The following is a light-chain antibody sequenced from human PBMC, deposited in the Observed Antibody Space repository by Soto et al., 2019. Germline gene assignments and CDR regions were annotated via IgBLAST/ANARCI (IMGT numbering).Light chain of an antibody. J-gene: IGKJ4*01. CDR3: QQSYNLPLT. Sequence: DTQMTQSPSSLSASVGDRVTITCQASQGIAKYLHWYQQKPGKAPKLLIYHASNLQTGVPSRFSGSGSGTDFTLTISHLHPEDIATYFCQQSYNLPLTFGGGTKVEIK. CDR2: HAS. V-gene: IGKV1-33*01. CDR1: QGIAKY.